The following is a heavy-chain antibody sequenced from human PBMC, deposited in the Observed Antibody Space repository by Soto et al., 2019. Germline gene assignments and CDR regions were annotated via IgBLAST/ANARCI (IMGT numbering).Heavy chain of an antibody. CDR1: GGSISSSSYY. CDR3: ARSGGWYDAFDI. V-gene: IGHV4-39*01. CDR2: IYYSGST. Sequence: SETLSLTCTVSGGSISSSSYYWGWIRQPPGKGLEWIGSIYYSGSTYYNPSLKSRVTISVDTSKNQFSLKLSSVTAADTAVYYCARSGGWYDAFDIWGQGTMVTDSS. J-gene: IGHJ3*02. D-gene: IGHD6-19*01.